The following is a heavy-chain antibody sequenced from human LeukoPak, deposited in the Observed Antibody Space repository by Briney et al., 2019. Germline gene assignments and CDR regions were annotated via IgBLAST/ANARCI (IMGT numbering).Heavy chain of an antibody. D-gene: IGHD3-9*01. J-gene: IGHJ6*03. CDR1: GFTFSSYE. Sequence: PGGSLRLSCAASGFTFSSYEMNWVRQAPGKGLEWVSYISSSGSTIYYADSVKGRFTISRDNAKNSLYLQMNSLRAEDTAVYYCARESFSYYDILTGYYYYYYYMDVWGKGTTVTVSS. CDR3: ARESFSYYDILTGYYYYYYYMDV. CDR2: ISSSGSTI. V-gene: IGHV3-48*03.